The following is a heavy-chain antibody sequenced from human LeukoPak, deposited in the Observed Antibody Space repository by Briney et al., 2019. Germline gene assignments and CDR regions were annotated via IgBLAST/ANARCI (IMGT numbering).Heavy chain of an antibody. J-gene: IGHJ6*02. D-gene: IGHD6-19*01. CDR1: GFTFDDYA. V-gene: IGHV3-9*01. CDR2: ISWNSDII. Sequence: GGSLRLSCAASGFTFDDYAMHWVRQPPGKGLEWVSGISWNSDIIAYAASVKGRFTISRDNAKNSLYLQMNSLRPEDTALYYCASQAVAGNYYYYAMDVWGQGTTVTVSS. CDR3: ASQAVAGNYYYYAMDV.